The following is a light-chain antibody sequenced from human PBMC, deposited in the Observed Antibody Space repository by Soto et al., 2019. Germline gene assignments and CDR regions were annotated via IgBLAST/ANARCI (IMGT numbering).Light chain of an antibody. J-gene: IGLJ1*01. Sequence: QSALTQPASVSGSPGQSITISCTGTSSDVGGYKYVSWYQQHPDKAPKLMIYEVTNRPSGVPDRFSGSKSGNTASLTVSGLQAEDEADYYCSSYAGSSNVFGTGTKLTVL. CDR2: EVT. CDR1: SSDVGGYKY. CDR3: SSYAGSSNV. V-gene: IGLV2-8*01.